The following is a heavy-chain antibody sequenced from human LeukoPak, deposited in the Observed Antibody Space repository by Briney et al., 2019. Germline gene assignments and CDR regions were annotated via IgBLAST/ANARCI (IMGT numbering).Heavy chain of an antibody. Sequence: PGGSLRLSCAASGFTFSSYAMSWVRQAPGKGLEWVSGISGSGGSTYYADSVKGRFTISRDNSKNTLYLQMNSLRAEDTAVYYCARDRFGTDSGDHYEYWGQGTQVTVTS. CDR3: ARDRFGTDSGDHYEY. V-gene: IGHV3-23*01. J-gene: IGHJ4*02. CDR1: GFTFSSYA. D-gene: IGHD3-22*01. CDR2: ISGSGGST.